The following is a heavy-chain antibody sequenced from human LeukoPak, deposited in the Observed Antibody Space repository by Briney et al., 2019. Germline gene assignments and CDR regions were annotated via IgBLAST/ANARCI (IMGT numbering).Heavy chain of an antibody. CDR3: AKGYYSGYDSGAFDY. CDR1: GFSFDDYA. Sequence: GGSLRLSCTASGFSFDDYAMHWVRQAPGRGLEWMCLVSWDDGTTFCADSVEGRFTISRDNTRNSLYLQMGSLRAEDTALYFCAKGYYSGYDSGAFDYWGQGTLVTVSS. CDR2: VSWDDGTT. V-gene: IGHV3-43D*03. J-gene: IGHJ4*02. D-gene: IGHD5-12*01.